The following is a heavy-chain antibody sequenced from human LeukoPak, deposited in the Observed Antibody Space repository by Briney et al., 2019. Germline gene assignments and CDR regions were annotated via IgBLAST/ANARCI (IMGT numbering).Heavy chain of an antibody. Sequence: SETLSLTCTVSGGSISSYYWSWIRQPPGKGLEWIGYICESGSTNYKPSLKSRVTISVDTSKNQFSLKVTSVTAADTAVYYCARGENPLNIHIAIIDYWGQGTLVTVSS. V-gene: IGHV4-59*08. CDR2: ICESGST. CDR3: ARGENPLNIHIAIIDY. CDR1: GGSISSYY. J-gene: IGHJ4*02. D-gene: IGHD6-13*01.